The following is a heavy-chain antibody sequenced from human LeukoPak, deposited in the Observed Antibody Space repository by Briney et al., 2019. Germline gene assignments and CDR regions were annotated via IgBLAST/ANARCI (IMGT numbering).Heavy chain of an antibody. V-gene: IGHV3-48*02. J-gene: IGHJ4*02. D-gene: IGHD2-15*01. CDR3: ARYCSGGSCYADY. CDR2: ISSSSDTI. CDR1: GFIFSTYS. Sequence: GGSLRLSCAASGFIFSTYSMNWARQAPGGGLEGVSYISSSSDTIYYADSVKGRFTMSRDNAKNSLYLQMNSLRDDDTAVYYCARYCSGGSCYADYWGQGTLVTVSS.